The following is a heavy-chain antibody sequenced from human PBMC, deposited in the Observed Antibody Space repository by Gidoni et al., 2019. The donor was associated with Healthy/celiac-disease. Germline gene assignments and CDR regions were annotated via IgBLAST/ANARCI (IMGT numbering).Heavy chain of an antibody. CDR1: GFPFSSYA. CDR3: AREPGGDFWSGFFDY. V-gene: IGHV3-30-3*01. D-gene: IGHD3-3*01. J-gene: IGHJ4*02. CDR2: ISYDGSNK. Sequence: QVQLVESGGGVVQPGRSLRLSCAASGFPFSSYAMHWVRQAPGKGLEWVAVISYDGSNKYYADSVKGRFTISRDNSKNTLYLQMNSLRAEDTAVYYCAREPGGDFWSGFFDYWGQGTLVTVSS.